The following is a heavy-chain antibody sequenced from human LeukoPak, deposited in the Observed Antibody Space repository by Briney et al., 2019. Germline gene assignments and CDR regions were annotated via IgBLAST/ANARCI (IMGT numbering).Heavy chain of an antibody. CDR3: ARGRATVVTGHGYYYYGMDV. CDR2: IYYSGST. J-gene: IGHJ6*02. V-gene: IGHV4-59*01. Sequence: SETLSLTCTVSGGSISSYYWSWIRQPPGKGLEWIGYIYYSGSTNYNPSLKSRVTISVDTSKNQFSLKLSSVTAADTAVYYCARGRATVVTGHGYYYYGMDVWGQGTTVTVSS. D-gene: IGHD4-23*01. CDR1: GGSISSYY.